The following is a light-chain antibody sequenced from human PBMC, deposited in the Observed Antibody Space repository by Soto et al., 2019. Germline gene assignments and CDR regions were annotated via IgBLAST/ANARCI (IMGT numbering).Light chain of an antibody. CDR1: KLGDKY. J-gene: IGLJ1*01. V-gene: IGLV3-1*01. CDR3: QAWDSSTGHV. Sequence: SYELTQPPSVSVSPGQTASITCSGDKLGDKYACWYQQKPGQSPVLFIYQDSKRPSGIPERFSGSNSGNTATLTISETQTKDEADYYCQAWDSSTGHVFGTGTKLTVL. CDR2: QDS.